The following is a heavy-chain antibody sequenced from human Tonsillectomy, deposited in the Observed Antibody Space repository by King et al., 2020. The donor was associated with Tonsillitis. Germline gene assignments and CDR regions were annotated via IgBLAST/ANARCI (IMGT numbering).Heavy chain of an antibody. CDR1: GGSISSYY. D-gene: IGHD2-15*01. J-gene: IGHJ4*02. Sequence: QLQESGPGLVKPSETLSLTCTVSGGSISSYYWSWIRQPPGKGLEWIGYIYYSGSTNYNPSLKSRVTISVDTSKNQFSLKLSSVTAADTAVYYCARHTPYCSGGSCFPISYGYPYYFDYWGQGTLVTVSS. CDR2: IYYSGST. V-gene: IGHV4-59*08. CDR3: ARHTPYCSGGSCFPISYGYPYYFDY.